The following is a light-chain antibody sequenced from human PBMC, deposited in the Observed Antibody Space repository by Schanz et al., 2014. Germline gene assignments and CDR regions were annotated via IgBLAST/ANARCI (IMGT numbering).Light chain of an antibody. V-gene: IGLV2-18*02. CDR3: SSYTSSPSWV. CDR2: EVN. Sequence: QSALTQPPSVSGSPGQSVTISCTGTSSDVGSYNRVSWFQQPPGTAPKLMIYEVNNRPSGVPDRFSGSKSANTASLTISGLRAEDEADYYCSSYTSSPSWVFGGGTKLTVL. CDR1: SSDVGSYNR. J-gene: IGLJ3*02.